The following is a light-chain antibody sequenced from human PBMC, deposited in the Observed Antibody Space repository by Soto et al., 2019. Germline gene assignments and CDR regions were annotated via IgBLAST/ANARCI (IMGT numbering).Light chain of an antibody. Sequence: EVVLTQSPGTLSFSPGERGTLSCMSRQGVASNYLAWYQQKLGQSPRLLIYGASTRATGIPARFSGSGSGTEFTLTISSLQSEDFAVYYCQQYNNWPPRVTFGGGTKVDIK. CDR1: QGVASN. J-gene: IGKJ4*01. CDR3: QQYNNWPPRVT. CDR2: GAS. V-gene: IGKV3-15*01.